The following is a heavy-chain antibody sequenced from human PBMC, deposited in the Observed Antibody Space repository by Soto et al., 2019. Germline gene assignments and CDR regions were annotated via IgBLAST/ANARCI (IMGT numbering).Heavy chain of an antibody. J-gene: IGHJ4*02. V-gene: IGHV4-39*01. CDR2: IYYSGST. CDR1: GGSISSSSYY. CDR3: ARHGGPGIAAAGPWTKNDY. D-gene: IGHD6-13*01. Sequence: SETLSLTCTVSGGSISSSSYYWGWIRQPPGKGLEWIGSIYYSGSTYYNPSLKSRVTISVDTSKNQFSLKLSSVTAADTAVYYCARHGGPGIAAAGPWTKNDYWGQGTLVTVSS.